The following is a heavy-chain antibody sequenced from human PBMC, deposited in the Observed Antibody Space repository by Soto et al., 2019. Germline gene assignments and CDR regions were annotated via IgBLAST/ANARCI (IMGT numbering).Heavy chain of an antibody. D-gene: IGHD3-16*01. J-gene: IGHJ6*02. Sequence: PGGSLRLSCAASGFTFSSYAMSWVRQAPGKGLEWVSAISGSGGSTYYADSVKGRFAISRDNSKNTLYLQMNSLRAEDTAVYYCAKDQIGGPISYYYGMDVWGQGTTVTVSS. CDR1: GFTFSSYA. CDR2: ISGSGGST. V-gene: IGHV3-23*01. CDR3: AKDQIGGPISYYYGMDV.